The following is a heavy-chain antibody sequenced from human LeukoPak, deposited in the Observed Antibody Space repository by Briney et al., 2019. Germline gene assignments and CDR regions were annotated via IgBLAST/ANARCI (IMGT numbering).Heavy chain of an antibody. Sequence: GGSLRLSCAASGFTFSSYAMTWVRQAPGKGLEWVSAISGSGGSTYYADSVKGRFTISRDNSKNTLYLQMNSLRAEDTAVYYCARDLIVGATGLDYWGQGTLVTVSS. J-gene: IGHJ4*02. CDR1: GFTFSSYA. V-gene: IGHV3-23*01. CDR3: ARDLIVGATGLDY. CDR2: ISGSGGST. D-gene: IGHD1-26*01.